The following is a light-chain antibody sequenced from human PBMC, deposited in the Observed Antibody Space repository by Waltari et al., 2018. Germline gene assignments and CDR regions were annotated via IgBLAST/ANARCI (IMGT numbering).Light chain of an antibody. CDR3: YSVDDNKRV. Sequence: SYELTQPSSVSVSPGQTARITCTGDVLEKRYTRWFQQKPGQAPGLLLYKDSERPSRIPERFSGSSSGTTVTLTISGAQVEDEADYYCYSVDDNKRVFGGGTKLTVL. CDR2: KDS. V-gene: IGLV3-27*01. J-gene: IGLJ2*01. CDR1: VLEKRY.